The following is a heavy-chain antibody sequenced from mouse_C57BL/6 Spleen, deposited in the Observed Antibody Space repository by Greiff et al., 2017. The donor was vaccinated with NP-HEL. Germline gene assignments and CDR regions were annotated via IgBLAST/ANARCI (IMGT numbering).Heavy chain of an antibody. CDR2: IDPSDSYT. V-gene: IGHV1-50*01. CDR1: GYTFTSYW. J-gene: IGHJ1*03. Sequence: QVQLKQPGAELVKPGASVKLSCKASGYTFTSYWMQWVKQRPGQGLEWIGEIDPSDSYTNYNQKFKGKATLTVDTSSSTAYMQLSSLTSEDSAVYYCARGEGDLLWLRRGYFDVWGTGTTVTVSS. D-gene: IGHD2-2*01. CDR3: ARGEGDLLWLRRGYFDV.